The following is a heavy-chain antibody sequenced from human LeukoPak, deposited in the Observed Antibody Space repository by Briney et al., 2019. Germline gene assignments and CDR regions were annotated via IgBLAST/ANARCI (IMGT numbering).Heavy chain of an antibody. CDR1: GFTFTSYS. CDR2: ISGGGGST. V-gene: IGHV3-23*01. Sequence: GGSLRLSCAASGFTFTSYSLNWVRQAPGKGLEWVSTISGGGGSTYYADSVKGRFTISRDNSKNTLYLQVNSLRAEDTAVYYCAKGGKWDVTPFDYWGQGTLVTVSS. D-gene: IGHD1-26*01. J-gene: IGHJ4*02. CDR3: AKGGKWDVTPFDY.